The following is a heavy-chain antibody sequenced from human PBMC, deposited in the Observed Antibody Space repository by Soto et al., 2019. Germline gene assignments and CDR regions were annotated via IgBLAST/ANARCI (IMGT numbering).Heavy chain of an antibody. CDR3: ARVGGSGSFDY. V-gene: IGHV3-13*01. Sequence: EVQLVESGGGLVQPGGSLRLSCAASGFTFSSYDMHWVRQATGKGLEWVSAIGTAGDTYYPGSVKGRFTISREIAKNSLYLQINSLRAGDTAVYYCARVGGSGSFDYWGQGTLVTVSS. CDR2: IGTAGDT. D-gene: IGHD6-19*01. CDR1: GFTFSSYD. J-gene: IGHJ4*02.